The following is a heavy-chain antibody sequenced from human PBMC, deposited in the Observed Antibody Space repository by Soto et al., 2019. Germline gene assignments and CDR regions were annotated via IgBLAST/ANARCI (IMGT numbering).Heavy chain of an antibody. CDR3: AREGDMKFHSDSSDEPGY. V-gene: IGHV1-69*04. D-gene: IGHD3-22*01. CDR1: GGTFSSFV. J-gene: IGHJ4*02. CDR2: IIPSIGII. Sequence: QVQLVQSGAEVKKPGSSVMVSCKASGGTFSSFVISWVRQAPGQGLEWMGRIIPSIGIINYAQKFQGRVTITADTSTSTAYMELSSLRSDDTAVYYCAREGDMKFHSDSSDEPGYWGQGTLVTVSS.